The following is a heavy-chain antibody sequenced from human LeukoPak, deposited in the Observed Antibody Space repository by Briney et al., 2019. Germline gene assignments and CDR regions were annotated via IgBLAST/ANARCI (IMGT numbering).Heavy chain of an antibody. CDR3: ARGSLDFDY. J-gene: IGHJ4*02. Sequence: PSETLGLTCTVSGGSISSGGYYWSWIRQHPGKGLEWIGYIIYTGSTHYNPSLKSRVTISVDTSKNQFSLKLSSVTAADTAVYYCARGSLDFDYWGQGALVTVSP. V-gene: IGHV4-31*03. CDR2: IIYTGST. CDR1: GGSISSGGYY.